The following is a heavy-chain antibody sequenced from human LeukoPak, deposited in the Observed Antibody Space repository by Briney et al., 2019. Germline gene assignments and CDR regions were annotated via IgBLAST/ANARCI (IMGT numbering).Heavy chain of an antibody. CDR3: AKDHGAAVVPRRFDY. CDR2: IYYAGGDT. J-gene: IGHJ4*02. Sequence: GGSLRLSCAASGFTFNSYAMSWVRQAPGKGPEWVSTIYYAGGDTYYADSVKGRFTVSKDNIKTALHLQMDSLRVEDTAVYYCAKDHGAAVVPRRFDYWGRGTLVTVSS. V-gene: IGHV3-23*01. D-gene: IGHD2-21*01. CDR1: GFTFNSYA.